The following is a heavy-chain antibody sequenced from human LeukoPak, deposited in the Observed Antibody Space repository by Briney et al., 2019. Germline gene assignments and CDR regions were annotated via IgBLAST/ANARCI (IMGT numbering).Heavy chain of an antibody. CDR3: AREGLTGTTGRINHYYYGMDV. CDR2: IKQDGSEK. V-gene: IGHV3-7*03. D-gene: IGHD1-7*01. Sequence: SGGSLRLSCAASGFTFSSYWMSWVRQAPGKGREWVANIKQDGSEKYYVDSVKGRFTISRDNAKNSLYLQMNSLRAEDTAVYYCAREGLTGTTGRINHYYYGMDVGGQGTTVTVSS. CDR1: GFTFSSYW. J-gene: IGHJ6*02.